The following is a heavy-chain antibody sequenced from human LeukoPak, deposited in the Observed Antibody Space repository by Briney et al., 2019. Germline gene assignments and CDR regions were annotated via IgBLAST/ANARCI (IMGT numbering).Heavy chain of an antibody. CDR2: IWYDGSNK. CDR3: AKDNSATGTLDY. CDR1: GFTFSSYG. V-gene: IGHV3-33*06. J-gene: IGHJ4*02. D-gene: IGHD2/OR15-2a*01. Sequence: PGGSLRLSCAASGFTFSSYGMHWVRQAPGKGLEWVAVIWYDGSNKNYADSVKGRFTISRDNSKNTLYLQMNSLRAEDTAVYYCAKDNSATGTLDYWGQGTLVTVSS.